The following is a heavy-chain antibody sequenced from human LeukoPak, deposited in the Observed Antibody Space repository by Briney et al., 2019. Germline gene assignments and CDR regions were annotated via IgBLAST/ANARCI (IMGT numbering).Heavy chain of an antibody. CDR2: IIPILGIA. CDR3: ARDRARKSSSSYDY. J-gene: IGHJ4*02. V-gene: IGHV1-69*04. D-gene: IGHD6-6*01. Sequence: SVKVSCKASGGTFSSYAISWVRQAPGQGLEWMGRIIPILGIANCAQKFQGRVTITADKSTSTAYMELSSLRSEDTAVYYCARDRARKSSSSYDYWGQGTLVTVSS. CDR1: GGTFSSYA.